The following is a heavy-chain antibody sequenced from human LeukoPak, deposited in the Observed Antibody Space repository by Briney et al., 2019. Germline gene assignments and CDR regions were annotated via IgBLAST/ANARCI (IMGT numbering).Heavy chain of an antibody. CDR3: AREGLNMVRGVIPKEAWGWFDP. D-gene: IGHD3-10*01. Sequence: PSQTLSLTCTVSGGSISSGSYYWNWIRQPAGKGLEWIGRIYRSGSSNYNPSLKSQVTVSVDTSKNQFSLKLSSVTAADTAVYYCAREGLNMVRGVIPKEAWGWFDPWGQGTLVTVSS. V-gene: IGHV4-61*02. J-gene: IGHJ5*02. CDR1: GGSISSGSYY. CDR2: IYRSGSS.